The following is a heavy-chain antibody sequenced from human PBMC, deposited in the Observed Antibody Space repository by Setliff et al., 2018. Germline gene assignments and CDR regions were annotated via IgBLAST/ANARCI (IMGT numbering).Heavy chain of an antibody. V-gene: IGHV1-46*01. CDR2: INPGGGST. Sequence: WASVKVSCKASGYTLTNYYMHWVRQAPGQGLEWMGMINPGGGSTTYAQKFQGRVTMTRDTSTNTVYMELSSLRTEDTAVYYCARGYYDSYARYYVVGDYWGQGTPVT. CDR1: GYTLTNYY. D-gene: IGHD3-22*01. J-gene: IGHJ4*02. CDR3: ARGYYDSYARYYVVGDY.